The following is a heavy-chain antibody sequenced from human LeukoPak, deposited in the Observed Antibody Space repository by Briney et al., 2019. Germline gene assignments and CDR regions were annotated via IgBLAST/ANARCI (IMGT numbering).Heavy chain of an antibody. D-gene: IGHD1-26*01. CDR1: GGSISSGSYY. CDR3: ARGVGSSESNWFDP. V-gene: IGHV4-61*02. CDR2: IYSSGST. Sequence: SETLSLTCTVSGGSISSGSYYWSWIRQSPGKGLEWIGRIYSSGSTNYNPSLKSRLSMSVDTSKNQFSLKLTSVTAADTAMYYCARGVGSSESNWFDPWGQGTLATVSS. J-gene: IGHJ5*02.